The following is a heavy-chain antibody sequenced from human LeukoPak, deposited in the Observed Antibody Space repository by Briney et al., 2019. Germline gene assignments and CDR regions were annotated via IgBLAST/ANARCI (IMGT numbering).Heavy chain of an antibody. Sequence: GGSLRLSCATSGFTFSNYAIHWVSQAPGKGLEWVADTSFDGDNEYYADSVRGRFMIARDNSKNTVYLQMNSLTIEDTAVYYCAREPSGNFGQLVSSAEYFQHWGQGTRVTVSS. CDR2: TSFDGDNE. J-gene: IGHJ1*01. D-gene: IGHD5/OR15-5a*01. CDR1: GFTFSNYA. CDR3: AREPSGNFGQLVSSAEYFQH. V-gene: IGHV3-30-3*01.